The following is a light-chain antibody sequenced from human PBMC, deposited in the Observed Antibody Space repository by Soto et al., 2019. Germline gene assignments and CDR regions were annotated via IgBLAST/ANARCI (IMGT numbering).Light chain of an antibody. V-gene: IGKV3-15*01. CDR1: QSVSSN. CDR3: QQYNNWPYP. J-gene: IGKJ2*01. Sequence: EIVMTQSPATLSVSPGERATLSCRASQSVSSNLAWYQQKPGQAPRLLIYGASTRATGIPARFSGSGSGTEFTRNISSLQGEVFAVYYCQQYNNWPYPFGQGTQLEIK. CDR2: GAS.